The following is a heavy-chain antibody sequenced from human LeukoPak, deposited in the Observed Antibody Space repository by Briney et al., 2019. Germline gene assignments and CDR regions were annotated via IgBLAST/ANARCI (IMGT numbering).Heavy chain of an antibody. CDR3: ARGRYYYGSGSYDY. CDR2: INHSGST. CDR1: GGSFSGYY. J-gene: IGHJ4*02. D-gene: IGHD3-10*01. V-gene: IGHV4-34*01. Sequence: SETLSLTCAVYGGSFSGYYWSWTRQPPGKGLEWIGEINHSGSTNYDPSLKSRVTISVDTSKNQFSLKLSSVTAADTAVYYCARGRYYYGSGSYDYWGQGTLVTVSS.